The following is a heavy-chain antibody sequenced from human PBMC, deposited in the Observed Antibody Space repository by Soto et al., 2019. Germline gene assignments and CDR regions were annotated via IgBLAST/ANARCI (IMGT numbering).Heavy chain of an antibody. CDR3: AKDGATPVAARFLDS. J-gene: IGHJ4*02. D-gene: IGHD6-19*01. CDR2: ISLEGSNK. Sequence: QVQLVESGGGVVQPGTSLRLSCEASGFNFSHYAMHWVRQAPGKGLEWLAIISLEGSNKYSAKPVKDRFTISRDNSKSTLYLQMNSLRPEDTAVYYCAKDGATPVAARFLDSRGQGTPVTVSS. CDR1: GFNFSHYA. V-gene: IGHV3-30*18.